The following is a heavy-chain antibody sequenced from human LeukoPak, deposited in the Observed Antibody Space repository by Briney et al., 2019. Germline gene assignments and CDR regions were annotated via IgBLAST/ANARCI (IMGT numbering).Heavy chain of an antibody. CDR2: TYYSGST. J-gene: IGHJ4*02. D-gene: IGHD4-23*01. V-gene: IGHV4-30-4*08. Sequence: SQTLSLTCTVSGGSISSGDYYWSWIRQPPGKGLEWIGYTYYSGSTYYNPSLKSRVTISVDTSKNQFSLKLSSVTAADTAVYYCARDSGGTVVTPPDYWGQGTLVTVSS. CDR3: ARDSGGTVVTPPDY. CDR1: GGSISSGDYY.